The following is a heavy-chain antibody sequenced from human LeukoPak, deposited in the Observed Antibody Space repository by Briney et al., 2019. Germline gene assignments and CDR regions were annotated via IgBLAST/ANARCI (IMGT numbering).Heavy chain of an antibody. J-gene: IGHJ4*02. CDR1: GFTFSSYA. Sequence: GGSLRLSCAASGFTFSSYAMHWVRQAPGKGLEWVAVISYDGSNKYYADSVKGRFTISRDNSKNTLYLQMNSLRAEDTAVYYCARDSPPDLFTRIAVAGTGFVDYWGQGTMVPVFS. D-gene: IGHD6-19*01. V-gene: IGHV3-30*04. CDR2: ISYDGSNK. CDR3: ARDSPPDLFTRIAVAGTGFVDY.